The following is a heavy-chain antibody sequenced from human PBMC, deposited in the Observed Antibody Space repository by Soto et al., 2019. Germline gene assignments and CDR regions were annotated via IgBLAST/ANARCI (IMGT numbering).Heavy chain of an antibody. D-gene: IGHD2-15*01. CDR3: AKRDPAGLCSGDRCYSDY. CDR1: GFTFDDYA. V-gene: IGHV3-9*01. Sequence: EVQLVESGGGLVQPGRSLRLSCAASGFTFDDYAMHWVRRVPGKGLEWVSSISWNSNIIGYADSVKGRFTISRDHARNHPSLQMHRLRPEHTALYRHAKRDPAGLCSGDRCYSDYWDQAALVPVSS. CDR2: ISWNSNII. J-gene: IGHJ4*02.